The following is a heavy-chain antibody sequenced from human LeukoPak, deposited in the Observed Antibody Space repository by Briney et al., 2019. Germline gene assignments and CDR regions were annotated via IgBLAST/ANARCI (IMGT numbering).Heavy chain of an antibody. Sequence: PSETLSLTCTVSGGSISSGDYYWSWIRQPPGKGLEWIGYIYYSGSTYYNPSLKSRVTISVDTSKIQFSLKLSSVTAADTAVYYCARSSSMVRGVIIVFAFDIWGQGTMVTVSS. CDR3: ARSSSMVRGVIIVFAFDI. V-gene: IGHV4-30-4*08. D-gene: IGHD3-10*01. CDR2: IYYSGST. J-gene: IGHJ3*02. CDR1: GGSISSGDYY.